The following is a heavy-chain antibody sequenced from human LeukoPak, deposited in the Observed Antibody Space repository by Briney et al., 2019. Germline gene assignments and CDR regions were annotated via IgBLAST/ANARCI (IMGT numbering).Heavy chain of an antibody. D-gene: IGHD6-19*01. J-gene: IGHJ4*02. Sequence: GGSLRLSCTASGFTFGDYAMSWVRQAPGKGLEWVGFIRSKAYGGTTEYAASVKGRFTISRDDSKSIAYLQMNSLKTEDTAVYCCTRVSGWYGGYFDYWGQGTLVTVSS. CDR3: TRVSGWYGGYFDY. CDR1: GFTFGDYA. CDR2: IRSKAYGGTT. V-gene: IGHV3-49*04.